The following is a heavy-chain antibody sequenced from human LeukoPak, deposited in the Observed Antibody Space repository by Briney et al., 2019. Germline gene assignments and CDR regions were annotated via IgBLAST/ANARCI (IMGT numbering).Heavy chain of an antibody. CDR2: ISYDGSNK. CDR3: AKADIVATWSFDY. V-gene: IGHV3-30*18. D-gene: IGHD5-12*01. J-gene: IGHJ4*02. Sequence: PGRSLRLSCAASGFTFSSYGMHWVRQAPGKGLEWGAVISYDGSNKYYADSVKGRFTISRDNSKNTLYLQLNSLRAEDTAVYYCAKADIVATWSFDYWGQGTLATVSS. CDR1: GFTFSSYG.